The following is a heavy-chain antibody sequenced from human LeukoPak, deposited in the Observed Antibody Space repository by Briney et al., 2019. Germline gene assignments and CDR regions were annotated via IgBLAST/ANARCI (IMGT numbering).Heavy chain of an antibody. CDR2: IYYTGNT. J-gene: IGHJ4*02. CDR1: GDSITGYY. D-gene: IGHD3-22*01. CDR3: ARVSYDSSGYYLDY. V-gene: IGHV4-38-2*02. Sequence: SETLSLTCSVSGDSITGYYWGWIRQPPGKGLEWIGNIYYTGNTYYNSSLKSRVTISIDTSKNQFSLNMTSVTAADTAVYYCARVSYDSSGYYLDYWGQGTLVTVSS.